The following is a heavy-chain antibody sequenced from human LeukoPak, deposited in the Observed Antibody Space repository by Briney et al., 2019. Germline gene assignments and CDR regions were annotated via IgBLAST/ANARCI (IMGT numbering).Heavy chain of an antibody. J-gene: IGHJ4*02. D-gene: IGHD3-22*01. CDR1: GFTFSPYS. V-gene: IGHV3-21*01. CDR2: ISGSSLYI. Sequence: GGSLRLSCAASGFTFSPYSMNWVRQAPGKGLEWVSSISGSSLYIYYADSVKGRFTISRDNAKNSLYLQMNSLRAEDTTVYYCARDPPYYDNSGYYYDYWGQGTLVTVSS. CDR3: ARDPPYYDNSGYYYDY.